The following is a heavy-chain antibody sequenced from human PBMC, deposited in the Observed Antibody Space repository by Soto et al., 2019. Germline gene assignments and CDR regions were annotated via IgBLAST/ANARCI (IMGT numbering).Heavy chain of an antibody. CDR2: INHSGST. D-gene: IGHD3-22*01. CDR3: ARHEFLDYYDSSGYRGHNWFDP. J-gene: IGHJ5*02. Sequence: ALSLPKAVSAGTFSAYCERCIRHPLEKGLEWTGEINHSGSTNSNPSLKSRVTISVDTSKNQFSLKLSSVTAADTAVYYCARHEFLDYYDSSGYRGHNWFDPWGHGTLVTVS. V-gene: IGHV4-34*01. CDR1: AGTFSAYC.